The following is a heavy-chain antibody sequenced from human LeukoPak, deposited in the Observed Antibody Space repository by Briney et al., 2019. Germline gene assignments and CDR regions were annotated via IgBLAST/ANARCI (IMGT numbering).Heavy chain of an antibody. Sequence: PGGSLRLSCAASGFTFRIYAMSWVRQAPGKGLEWVSGISGSDASTFYADSVKGRFTISRDNSKNTLYLQMNSLRAEDTALYFCAKKAQYNGNYPLDYWGQGTLVTVSS. CDR3: AKKAQYNGNYPLDY. J-gene: IGHJ4*02. CDR2: ISGSDAST. CDR1: GFTFRIYA. V-gene: IGHV3-23*01. D-gene: IGHD1-26*01.